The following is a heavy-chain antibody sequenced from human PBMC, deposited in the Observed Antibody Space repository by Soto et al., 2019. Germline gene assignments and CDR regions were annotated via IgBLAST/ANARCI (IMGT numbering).Heavy chain of an antibody. CDR3: ARSLRGYSSGWYDPIFDY. CDR2: IYYSGST. CDR1: GGSISSYY. Sequence: QVQLQESGPGLVKPSETLSLTCTVSGGSISSYYWSWIRQPRGKGLEWIGYIYYSGSTNYNPSLKSRVTISVDTSKNQFSLKLSSVTAADTAVYYCARSLRGYSSGWYDPIFDYWGQGTLVTVSS. J-gene: IGHJ4*02. V-gene: IGHV4-59*01. D-gene: IGHD6-19*01.